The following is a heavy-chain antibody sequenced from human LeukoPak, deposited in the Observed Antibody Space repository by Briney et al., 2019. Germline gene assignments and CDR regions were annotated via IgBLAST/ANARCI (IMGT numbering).Heavy chain of an antibody. CDR3: ARGPYYDILTGSQNWLDP. Sequence: PSETLSLTCTVSGGSISSYYWSWIRQPAGKGLEWIGRIYTSGSTNYNPSLKSRVTMSVDTSKNQFSLKLSSVTAADTAVYYCARGPYYDILTGSQNWLDPWGQGTLVTVSS. CDR2: IYTSGST. D-gene: IGHD3-9*01. CDR1: GGSISSYY. J-gene: IGHJ5*02. V-gene: IGHV4-4*07.